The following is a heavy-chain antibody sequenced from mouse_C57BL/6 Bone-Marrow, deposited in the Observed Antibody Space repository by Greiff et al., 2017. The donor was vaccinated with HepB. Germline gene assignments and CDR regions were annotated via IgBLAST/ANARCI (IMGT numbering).Heavy chain of an antibody. J-gene: IGHJ2*01. D-gene: IGHD1-1*01. CDR3: AREATTVVAKDYFDY. CDR2: IDPSDSET. Sequence: QVQLQQPGAELVRPGSSVKLSCKASGYTFTSYWMHWVKQRPIQGLEWIGNIDPSDSETHYNQKFKDKATLTVDKSSSTAYIQLSSLTSEDSAVYYCAREATTVVAKDYFDYWGQGTTLTVSS. CDR1: GYTFTSYW. V-gene: IGHV1-52*01.